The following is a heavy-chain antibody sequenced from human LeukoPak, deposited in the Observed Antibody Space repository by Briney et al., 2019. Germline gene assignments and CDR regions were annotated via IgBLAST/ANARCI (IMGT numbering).Heavy chain of an antibody. V-gene: IGHV4-59*08. D-gene: IGHD3-10*01. CDR2: IYYSGST. CDR3: ARAALSYYGSGSLGYFDY. J-gene: IGHJ4*02. Sequence: PSETLSLTRTVSGGSISSYYWSWIRQPPGKGLEWIGYIYYSGSTNYNPSLKSRVTISVDTSKNQFSLKLSSVTAADTAVYYCARAALSYYGSGSLGYFDYWGQGTLVTVSS. CDR1: GGSISSYY.